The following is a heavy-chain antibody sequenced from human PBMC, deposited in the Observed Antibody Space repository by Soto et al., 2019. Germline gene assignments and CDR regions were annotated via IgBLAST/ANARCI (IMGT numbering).Heavy chain of an antibody. CDR1: GGTFSSYT. CDR2: IIPILGIA. CDR3: ARGVPYCSGGSCYSGAFDI. Sequence: QVQLVQSGAEVKKPGSSVKVSCKASGGTFSSYTISWVRQAPGQGLEWMGRIIPILGIANYAQKFQGRVTITADKSTSTAYMELSSLRSEDTAVYYCARGVPYCSGGSCYSGAFDIWGQGTMVTVSS. V-gene: IGHV1-69*02. D-gene: IGHD2-15*01. J-gene: IGHJ3*02.